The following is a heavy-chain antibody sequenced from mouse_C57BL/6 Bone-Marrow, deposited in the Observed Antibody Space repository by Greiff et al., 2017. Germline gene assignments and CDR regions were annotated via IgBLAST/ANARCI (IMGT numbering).Heavy chain of an antibody. D-gene: IGHD2-1*01. Sequence: QVQLQQSGAELARPGASVKMSCKASGYTFTSYTMHWVNQRPGQGLEWIGYINPSSGYTKYNQKFKDKATLTADKSSSTAYMQLSSLTSEDSAVYYCARSLYYGNSYFDYWGQGTTLTVSA. CDR3: ARSLYYGNSYFDY. CDR1: GYTFTSYT. CDR2: INPSSGYT. J-gene: IGHJ2*01. V-gene: IGHV1-4*01.